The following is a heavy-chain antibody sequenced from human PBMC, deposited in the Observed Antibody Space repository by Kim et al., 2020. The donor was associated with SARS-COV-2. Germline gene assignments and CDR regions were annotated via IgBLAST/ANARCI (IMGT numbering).Heavy chain of an antibody. V-gene: IGHV4-59*13. Sequence: SETLSLTCTVSGGSISSYYWSWIRQPPGKGLEWIGYIYYSGSTNYNPSLKSRVTISVDTSKNQFSLKLSSVTAVDTAVYYCARDGRQLAFDYWGQGTLVT. D-gene: IGHD6-13*01. CDR1: GGSISSYY. CDR3: ARDGRQLAFDY. J-gene: IGHJ4*02. CDR2: IYYSGST.